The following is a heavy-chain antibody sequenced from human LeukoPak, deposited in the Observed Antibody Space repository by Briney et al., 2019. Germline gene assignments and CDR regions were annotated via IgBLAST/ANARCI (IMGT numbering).Heavy chain of an antibody. CDR3: ARDLATVTYYGSHFDY. V-gene: IGHV3-66*03. Sequence: GGSLRLSCAASGVTVSSHYMSWVRQAPGKGLEWVSGISWNSFTIGYADSVKGRFTISRDNSKNTLYLQMNSLRTEDTAVYYCARDLATVTYYGSHFDYWGQGTLVTVSS. CDR2: ISWNSFTI. CDR1: GVTVSSHY. D-gene: IGHD4-17*01. J-gene: IGHJ4*01.